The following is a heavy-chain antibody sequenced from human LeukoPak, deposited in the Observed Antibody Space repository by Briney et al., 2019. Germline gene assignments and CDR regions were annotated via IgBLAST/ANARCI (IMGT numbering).Heavy chain of an antibody. CDR3: TRAGGLVRGVHYYYYMDV. CDR1: AFTFSTYA. J-gene: IGHJ6*03. D-gene: IGHD3-10*01. CDR2: ISNSGGST. Sequence: PGGSLRLSCAASAFTFSTYAMSWVRQAPGKGLEWVSGISNSGGSTPYADSVRGRFTISRDNSKNTLSLQMNSLRPDDTAVYYCTRAGGLVRGVHYYYYMDVWGKGTTVTISS. V-gene: IGHV3-23*01.